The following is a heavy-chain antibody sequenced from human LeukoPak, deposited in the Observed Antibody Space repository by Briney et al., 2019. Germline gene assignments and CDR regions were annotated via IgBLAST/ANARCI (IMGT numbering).Heavy chain of an antibody. J-gene: IGHJ4*02. D-gene: IGHD5-12*01. Sequence: GSGPTLVQPTQTLTLTCTFSGFSFTTSGVGVGWIRQPPGKALEWLALIYWDDDKHSSPSLNSRLTITKDTSKNQVVLTMTNMDVVDTATYHCAHTSIVGTIGYFDYWGQGTLVTVSS. CDR2: IYWDDDK. V-gene: IGHV2-5*02. CDR1: GFSFTTSGVG. CDR3: AHTSIVGTIGYFDY.